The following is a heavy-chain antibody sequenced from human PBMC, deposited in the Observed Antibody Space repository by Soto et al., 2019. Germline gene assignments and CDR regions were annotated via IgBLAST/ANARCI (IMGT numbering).Heavy chain of an antibody. Sequence: GGSLRLSCTASGFTFGDYAMSWFRQAPGKGLEWVGFIRSKAYGGTTEYAASMKGRFTISRDDSKSIAYLQMNSLKTEDTAVYYCNGYSYGYSGYYFDYWGQGTLVTVSS. CDR3: NGYSYGYSGYYFDY. CDR2: IRSKAYGGTT. D-gene: IGHD5-18*01. J-gene: IGHJ4*02. V-gene: IGHV3-49*03. CDR1: GFTFGDYA.